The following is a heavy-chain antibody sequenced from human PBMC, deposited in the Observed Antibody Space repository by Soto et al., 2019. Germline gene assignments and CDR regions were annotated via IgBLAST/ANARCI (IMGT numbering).Heavy chain of an antibody. CDR3: LSPRSGTSPDVGS. D-gene: IGHD2-15*01. Sequence: QVQLVQSGAEVKKPGASVKVSCKASVFSVATTYCIHWVRRAPGQGLEWMGSINPNNGDTNYAQEFQGRGTMTMYTSIRTAYMEVSSLTSDNTAVYYCLSPRSGTSPDVGSWGHVTVVTVSS. CDR2: INPNNGDT. V-gene: IGHV1-2*02. CDR1: VFSVATTYC. J-gene: IGHJ5*01.